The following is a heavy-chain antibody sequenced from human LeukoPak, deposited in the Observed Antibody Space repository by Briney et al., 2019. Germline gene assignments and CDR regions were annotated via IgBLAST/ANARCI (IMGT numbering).Heavy chain of an antibody. CDR3: ARVRRIGYCSSTSCFDLTVYYYYMDV. CDR1: GYTFTSYG. V-gene: IGHV1-18*01. Sequence: ASVKVSRKASGYTFTSYGISWVRQAPGQGLEWMGWISAYNDNTNYAQKPQGRVTMTTDTSTSTAYMELRSLRSDDTAVYYCARVRRIGYCSSTSCFDLTVYYYYMDVWGKGTTVTVSS. J-gene: IGHJ6*03. CDR2: ISAYNDNT. D-gene: IGHD2-2*01.